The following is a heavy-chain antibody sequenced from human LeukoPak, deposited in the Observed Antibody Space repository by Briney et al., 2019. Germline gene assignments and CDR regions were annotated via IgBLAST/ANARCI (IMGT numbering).Heavy chain of an antibody. J-gene: IGHJ4*02. Sequence: PGGSLRLSCDLTFSGHGTHWVRQAPGKGLEWLAVVAADGGAKFYADSVRGRFTVFRDTSRNTVFLQLGGPKTDDTAVYYCAKEGRWGSWYFDYWGQGALVTVSS. V-gene: IGHV3-30*18. CDR2: VAADGGAK. CDR3: AKEGRWGSWYFDY. D-gene: IGHD3-16*01. CDR1: LTFSGHG.